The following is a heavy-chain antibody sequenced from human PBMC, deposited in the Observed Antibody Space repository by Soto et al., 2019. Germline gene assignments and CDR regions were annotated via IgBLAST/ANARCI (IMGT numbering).Heavy chain of an antibody. CDR3: AGGRPDYYDSSGYHGFDH. Sequence: QVQLVQSGAEVKKPGSSVKVSCKASGGTFSSYVITWVRQAPGQGLEWMGGIIPTIGTPNYAQTLQGRVTIAAVKSPTTASMELSSLRSEDTAAYYCAGGRPDYYDSSGYHGFDHWGQGTLVTVSS. D-gene: IGHD3-22*01. CDR1: GGTFSSYV. V-gene: IGHV1-69*06. CDR2: IIPTIGTP. J-gene: IGHJ5*02.